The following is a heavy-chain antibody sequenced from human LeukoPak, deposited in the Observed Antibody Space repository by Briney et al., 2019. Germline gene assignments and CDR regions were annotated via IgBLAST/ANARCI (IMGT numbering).Heavy chain of an antibody. V-gene: IGHV3-74*01. J-gene: IGHJ4*02. CDR2: ISSDRSST. CDR3: AREDTSLEKYGFDY. CDR1: GFTFSSYW. D-gene: IGHD5-18*01. Sequence: GGSLRLSCAASGFTFSSYWMHWGRQAPGMGLVWVSRISSDRSSTSYADSVKGRFTISRDNAKNTLYLQMNSLRAEDTAVYYCAREDTSLEKYGFDYWGQGTPVTVSS.